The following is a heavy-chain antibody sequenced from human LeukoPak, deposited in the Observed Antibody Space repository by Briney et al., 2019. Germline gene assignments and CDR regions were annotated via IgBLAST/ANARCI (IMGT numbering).Heavy chain of an antibody. CDR2: IYSGGST. CDR1: GFTVSSNY. Sequence: PGGSLRLSCAASGFTVSSNYMSWVRQAPGKGLEWVSVIYSGGSTYYADSVKGRFTISRNNSKNTLYLQMNSLRAEDTAVYYCASHDYGDYGDFDYWGQGTLVTVSS. J-gene: IGHJ4*02. CDR3: ASHDYGDYGDFDY. D-gene: IGHD4-17*01. V-gene: IGHV3-53*01.